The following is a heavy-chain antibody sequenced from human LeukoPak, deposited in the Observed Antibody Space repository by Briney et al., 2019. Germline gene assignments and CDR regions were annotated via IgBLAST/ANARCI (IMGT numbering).Heavy chain of an antibody. CDR3: GSDSSAYYYGMDV. CDR2: IYYSGST. V-gene: IGHV4-39*01. CDR1: GGSISSSSYY. J-gene: IGHJ6*02. Sequence: SETLSLTCTVSGGSISSSSYYWGWIRQPPGKGLEWIGSIYYSGSTYYNPSLKSRVTISVDTSKNQFSLKLSSVTAADTAVYYCGSDSSAYYYGMDVWGQGTTVTVSS. D-gene: IGHD2-21*02.